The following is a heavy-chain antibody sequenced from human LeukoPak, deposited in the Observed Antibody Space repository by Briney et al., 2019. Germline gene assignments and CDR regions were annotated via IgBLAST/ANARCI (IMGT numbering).Heavy chain of an antibody. V-gene: IGHV1-18*01. J-gene: IGHJ2*01. Sequence: ASVKVSCKASGYTFTSYGISWVRQAPGQGLEWMGWISAYNGNTNYAQKLQGRVTMTTDTSTSTAYMELRSLRSDDTAVYYCARITMVRGVIFDWYFDLWGRGTLVTVSS. CDR1: GYTFTSYG. CDR2: ISAYNGNT. CDR3: ARITMVRGVIFDWYFDL. D-gene: IGHD3-10*01.